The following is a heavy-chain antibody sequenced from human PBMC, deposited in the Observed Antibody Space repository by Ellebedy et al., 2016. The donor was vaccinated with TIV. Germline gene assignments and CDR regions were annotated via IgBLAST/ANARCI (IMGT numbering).Heavy chain of an antibody. Sequence: GESLKISCAASGFTVSSNYMSWVRQAPGKGLEWVSVIYIGGSTYYADSVKGRFTISRDNSKNTLYLQMNSLRAEDTAVYYCASGEAYYGMDVWGQGTTVTVSS. CDR2: IYIGGST. D-gene: IGHD3-3*01. V-gene: IGHV3-66*01. CDR1: GFTVSSNY. J-gene: IGHJ6*02. CDR3: ASGEAYYGMDV.